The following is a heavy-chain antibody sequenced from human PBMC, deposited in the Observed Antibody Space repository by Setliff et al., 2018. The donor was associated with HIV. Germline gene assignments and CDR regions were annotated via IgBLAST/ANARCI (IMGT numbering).Heavy chain of an antibody. CDR1: GRSFNDNS. CDR2: INHSGSS. Sequence: SETLSLTCAVYGRSFNDNSWNWIRQPPGRGLEWIGEINHSGSSYYNPSLKSRVTITIDTSKRQFSLKLTSVTAADTAIYYCARKGWNAYEAFDYWGQGTLVTVSS. CDR3: ARKGWNAYEAFDY. J-gene: IGHJ4*02. V-gene: IGHV4-34*01. D-gene: IGHD5-12*01.